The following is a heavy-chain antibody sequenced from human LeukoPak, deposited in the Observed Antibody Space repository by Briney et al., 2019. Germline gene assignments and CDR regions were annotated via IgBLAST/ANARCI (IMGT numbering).Heavy chain of an antibody. Sequence: GGSLRLSCAASGFTFSSYGMHWVRQAPGKGLEWVAFIRYDGSNKYYADSVKGRFTISRDNSKNTLYLQMNSLRAEDTAVYYCAKDRTIFGVVASDYDYWGQGTLVTVSS. CDR2: IRYDGSNK. J-gene: IGHJ4*02. CDR1: GFTFSSYG. D-gene: IGHD3-3*01. V-gene: IGHV3-30*02. CDR3: AKDRTIFGVVASDYDY.